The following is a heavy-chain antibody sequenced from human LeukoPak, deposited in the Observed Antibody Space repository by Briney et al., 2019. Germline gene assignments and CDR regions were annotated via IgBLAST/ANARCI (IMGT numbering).Heavy chain of an antibody. CDR2: ISSSSSYI. CDR3: ARYCSSTSRLPYYYYMDV. J-gene: IGHJ6*03. Sequence: KSGGSLRLSCAASGFTFSSYSMNWVRQAPGKGLEWVSSISSSSSYIYYADSVKGRFTISRDNAKNSLYLQMNSLTAEDTAVYYCARYCSSTSRLPYYYYMDVWGKGTTVTVSS. CDR1: GFTFSSYS. D-gene: IGHD2-2*01. V-gene: IGHV3-21*01.